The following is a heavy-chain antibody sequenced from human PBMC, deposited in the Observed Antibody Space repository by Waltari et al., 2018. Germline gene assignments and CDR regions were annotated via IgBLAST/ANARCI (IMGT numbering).Heavy chain of an antibody. D-gene: IGHD2-2*02. CDR2: IYHRGSP. Sequence: QVQLQESGPGLVKPSETLSLTCTVSGYSISSGYYWGWIRQPPGKGLGWIGSIYHRGSPYSDPSRKSLVPLSVYTSKNQFSLKRSPVTAADTAVYYCASPLGDCSSTSCYTGAFDIWGQGTMVTVSS. CDR3: ASPLGDCSSTSCYTGAFDI. CDR1: GYSISSGYY. V-gene: IGHV4-38-2*02. J-gene: IGHJ3*02.